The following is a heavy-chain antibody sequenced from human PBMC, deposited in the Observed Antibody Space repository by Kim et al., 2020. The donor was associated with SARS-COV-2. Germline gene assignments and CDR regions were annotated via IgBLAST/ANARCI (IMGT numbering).Heavy chain of an antibody. Sequence: GGSLRLSCAASGFTFSRYSMNWVRQAPGKGLEWVSYISSSSTIYYADSVNGRFTISRDNAKNSVHLQMNSLRDEDTAVYYCARSGNFRVDYWGQGTLVTV. CDR1: GFTFSRYS. J-gene: IGHJ4*02. CDR3: ARSGNFRVDY. CDR2: ISSSSTI. V-gene: IGHV3-48*02.